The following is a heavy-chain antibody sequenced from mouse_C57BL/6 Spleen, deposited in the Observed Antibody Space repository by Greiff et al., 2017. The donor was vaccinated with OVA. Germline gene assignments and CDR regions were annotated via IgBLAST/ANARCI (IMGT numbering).Heavy chain of an antibody. V-gene: IGHV1-55*01. J-gene: IGHJ4*01. Sequence: QVQLQQPGAALVKPGASVKMSCKASGYTFTSYWITWVKQRPGQGLEWIGDIYPGSGSTNYNEKFKSKATLTVDTSSSTAYMQLSSLTSEDSAVYYCARLGGNSSGPYAMDYWGQGTSVTVSS. CDR3: ARLGGNSSGPYAMDY. CDR1: GYTFTSYW. CDR2: IYPGSGST. D-gene: IGHD3-2*02.